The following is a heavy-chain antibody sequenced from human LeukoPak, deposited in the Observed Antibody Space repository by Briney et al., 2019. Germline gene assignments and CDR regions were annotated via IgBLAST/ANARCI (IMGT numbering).Heavy chain of an antibody. D-gene: IGHD2-15*01. CDR2: ISSSSSSK. CDR1: GLTFSTYG. Sequence: GGSLRLSCAAPGLTFSTYGMHWVRQAPGKGLEWVSFISSSSSSKYYADSVKGRFTISRDNAKNSLYLQMISLRADDTAVYYCARVQGGWYYFDYWGQGTLVTVSS. J-gene: IGHJ4*02. V-gene: IGHV3-21*01. CDR3: ARVQGGWYYFDY.